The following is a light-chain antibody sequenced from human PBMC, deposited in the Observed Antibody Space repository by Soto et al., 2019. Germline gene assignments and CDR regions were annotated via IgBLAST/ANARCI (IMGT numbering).Light chain of an antibody. Sequence: EIVMTQSPATLSVSPGERATLSCRASQSMYNNLAWYQQKPGQATRLLIYHASARATGIPARFSGSGSGTEFTLTISSLQSEDFAVYYCQQYNNWPLTFGGGTKVEI. CDR3: QQYNNWPLT. CDR2: HAS. CDR1: QSMYNN. V-gene: IGKV3-15*01. J-gene: IGKJ4*01.